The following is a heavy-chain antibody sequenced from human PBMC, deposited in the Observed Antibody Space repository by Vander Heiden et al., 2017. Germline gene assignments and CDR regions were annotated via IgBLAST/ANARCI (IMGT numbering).Heavy chain of an antibody. CDR3: AKDLGLAAAGTGDAFDI. CDR2: ISGSGGST. V-gene: IGHV3-23*01. J-gene: IGHJ3*02. Sequence: EVQLLESGGGLVQPGGSLRLSCAASGFTFSSHAMSWVRQAPGKGLEWVSAISGSGGSTYYADSVKGRFTISRDNSKNTLYLQMNSLRAEDTAVYYCAKDLGLAAAGTGDAFDIWGQGTMVTVSS. CDR1: GFTFSSHA. D-gene: IGHD6-13*01.